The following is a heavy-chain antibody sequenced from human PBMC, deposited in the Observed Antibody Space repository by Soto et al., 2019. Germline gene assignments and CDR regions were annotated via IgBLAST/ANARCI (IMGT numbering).Heavy chain of an antibody. CDR2: ISGSGGNT. Sequence: PGGSLRLSCAASGFTFSSYAMTWVRQAPGKGLEWVSAISGSGGNTYYADSVKGRFTISRDNSKNTLFFQMNSLRVEDTAIYYCAKMDYSGGSSGAPFDYWGPGSLVPVYS. J-gene: IGHJ4*01. D-gene: IGHD2-15*01. CDR3: AKMDYSGGSSGAPFDY. V-gene: IGHV3-23*01. CDR1: GFTFSSYA.